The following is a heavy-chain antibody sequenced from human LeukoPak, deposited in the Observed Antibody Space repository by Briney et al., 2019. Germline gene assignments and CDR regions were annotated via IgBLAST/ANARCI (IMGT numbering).Heavy chain of an antibody. J-gene: IGHJ4*02. Sequence: PAASLKLSCKASGGTFSSYAISWVRQAPGQGLEWMGRIIPILGIANYAQKFQGRVTITADKSTSTAYMELSSLRSEDTAVYYCARAADGSGSYYPFDYWGQGTLVTVSS. V-gene: IGHV1-69*04. CDR2: IIPILGIA. CDR1: GGTFSSYA. D-gene: IGHD3-10*01. CDR3: ARAADGSGSYYPFDY.